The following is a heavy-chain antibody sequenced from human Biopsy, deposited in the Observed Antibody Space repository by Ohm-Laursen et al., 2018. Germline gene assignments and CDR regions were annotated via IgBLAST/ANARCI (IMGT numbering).Heavy chain of an antibody. V-gene: IGHV1-69*04. CDR2: IIPIVGIT. D-gene: IGHD3-22*01. Sequence: ASVKVSCKASGGTFTTYAISWVRQAPGQGLEWMGRIIPIVGITHYAQKFRGRVTITADKSISTAYMQLSRLRSDDTAVFYCARAPEGVVLTDYYYYYGMDVWGQGTTVTVSS. CDR3: ARAPEGVVLTDYYYYYGMDV. J-gene: IGHJ6*02. CDR1: GGTFTTYA.